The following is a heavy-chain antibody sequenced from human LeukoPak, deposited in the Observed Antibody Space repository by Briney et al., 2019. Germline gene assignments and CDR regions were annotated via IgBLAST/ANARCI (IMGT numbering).Heavy chain of an antibody. D-gene: IGHD3-22*01. V-gene: IGHV3-74*01. CDR3: ARAPAEIGGYYPEYFRH. J-gene: IGHJ1*01. Sequence: PGGSLRLSCAASGFTFSRYWMHWVRQAPGKGLVWVSRIKSDGSTNYADSVKGRFTIYRDNAKNTVSLQMNSLRAEDTGVYYCARAPAEIGGYYPEYFRHWGQGTLVTVSS. CDR2: IKSDGST. CDR1: GFTFSRYW.